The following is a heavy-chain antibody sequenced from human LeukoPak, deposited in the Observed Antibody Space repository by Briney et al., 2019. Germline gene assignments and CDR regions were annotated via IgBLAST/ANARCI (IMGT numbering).Heavy chain of an antibody. V-gene: IGHV3-74*01. CDR2: INSDGSWT. D-gene: IGHD3-10*01. CDR3: AKDVDYYGSGSQLPEYYYGMDV. J-gene: IGHJ6*02. Sequence: GGSLRLSCAASGNYWMHWVRQAPGKGLVWVSHINSDGSWTSYADSVKGRFTISKDNANNTVYLQMNSLRAEDTAVYYCAKDVDYYGSGSQLPEYYYGMDVWGQGTTVTVSS. CDR1: GNYW.